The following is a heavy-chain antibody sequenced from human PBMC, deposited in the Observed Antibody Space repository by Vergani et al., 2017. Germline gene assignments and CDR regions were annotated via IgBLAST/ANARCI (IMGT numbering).Heavy chain of an antibody. CDR3: ARGGVLRYFDWLLRY. V-gene: IGHV1-3*01. Sequence: QVQLVQSGAEVKKPGASVKVSCKASGYTFTSYAMHWVRQAPGQRLEWMGWINAGNGNTKYSQKFQGRVTITRDTSASTAYMALSSLRSEDTAVYYCARGGVLRYFDWLLRYWGQGTLVTVSS. D-gene: IGHD3-9*01. CDR1: GYTFTSYA. J-gene: IGHJ4*02. CDR2: INAGNGNT.